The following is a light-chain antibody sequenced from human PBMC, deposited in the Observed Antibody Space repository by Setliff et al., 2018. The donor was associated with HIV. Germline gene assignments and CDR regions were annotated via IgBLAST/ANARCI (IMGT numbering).Light chain of an antibody. CDR3: SSFTSSTTYV. CDR2: DVN. CDR1: SSGVGGYNF. Sequence: QSALTQPASVSGSPGQSITISCTGTSSGVGGYNFVCWYQQHPGKAPKLMIYDVNERPSGVSNRFSGSKSGNTASLTISGLQAEDEADYYCSSFTSSTTYVFGTGTKVTVL. V-gene: IGLV2-14*03. J-gene: IGLJ1*01.